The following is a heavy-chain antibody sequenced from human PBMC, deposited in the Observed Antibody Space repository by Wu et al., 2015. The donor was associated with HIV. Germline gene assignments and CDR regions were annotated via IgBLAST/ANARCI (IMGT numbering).Heavy chain of an antibody. CDR3: ARVGAAAGILLNYYGMDV. J-gene: IGHJ6*02. V-gene: IGHV1-69*05. CDR2: ITPIFTAA. CDR1: GGTFSNYA. Sequence: QVQLVQSGAEVTKPGSSVKIFCKPSGGTFSNYAISWVRQAPGQGLEWMGGITPIFTAAKYAQKFQGRVTMTRNTSISTAYMELSSLRSEDTAVYYCARVGAAAGILLNYYGMDVWGQGTTVTVSS. D-gene: IGHD6-13*01.